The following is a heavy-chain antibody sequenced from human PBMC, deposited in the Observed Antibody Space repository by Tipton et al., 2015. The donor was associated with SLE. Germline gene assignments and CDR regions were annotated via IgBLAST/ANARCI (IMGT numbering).Heavy chain of an antibody. J-gene: IGHJ3*02. Sequence: QVQLVQSGAELKKPGASVKVSCKASGYTFTNYGVSWVRQAPGQGLEWVAWISAYNGNTDYAQKVQGRVTMTTDTSRSTAYLDLRSLRPDDTAVYYCAERYDTFEIWGQGTMVSVSS. CDR1: GYTFTNYG. CDR2: ISAYNGNT. D-gene: IGHD1-1*01. CDR3: AERYDTFEI. V-gene: IGHV1-18*01.